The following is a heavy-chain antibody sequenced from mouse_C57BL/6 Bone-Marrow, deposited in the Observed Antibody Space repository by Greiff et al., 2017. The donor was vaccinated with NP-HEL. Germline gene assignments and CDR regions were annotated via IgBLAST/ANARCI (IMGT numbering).Heavy chain of an antibody. J-gene: IGHJ3*01. Sequence: VQLQQPGAELVKPGASVKVSCKASGYTFTSYWMHWVKQRPGQGLEWIGRIHPSDSDTNYNQKFKGKATLTVDKSSSTAYMQLSSLTSEDAAVYNCAISGGLRRQAWFAYWGQGTLVTVSA. CDR2: IHPSDSDT. CDR1: GYTFTSYW. CDR3: AISGGLRRQAWFAY. V-gene: IGHV1-74*01. D-gene: IGHD2-4*01.